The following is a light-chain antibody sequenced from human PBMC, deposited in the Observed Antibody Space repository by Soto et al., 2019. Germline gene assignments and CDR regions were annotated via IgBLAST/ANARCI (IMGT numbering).Light chain of an antibody. CDR2: GAS. Sequence: EIVMTQSPATLSVSPGERATLSCRASQSVSSNVAWYQQTPCRAPRLLIYGASTRVTGVPARFSGSGSGTEFTLTISSLQYEDFEVYYCQQYNNWPPWAFGQGTKVEIK. J-gene: IGKJ1*01. CDR1: QSVSSN. V-gene: IGKV3-15*01. CDR3: QQYNNWPPWA.